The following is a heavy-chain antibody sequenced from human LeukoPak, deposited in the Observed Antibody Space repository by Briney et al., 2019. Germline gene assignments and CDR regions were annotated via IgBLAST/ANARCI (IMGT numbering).Heavy chain of an antibody. CDR2: INHSGST. Sequence: PSETLSLTCAVYGGSFSGYYWSWIRQPPGKGLEWIGEINHSGSTNYNPSLKSRVTISVDTSKNQFSLKLSSVTAADTAVYYCARAKSYFSGGWFDPWGQGTLVTVSS. CDR1: GGSFSGYY. J-gene: IGHJ5*02. CDR3: ARAKSYFSGGWFDP. D-gene: IGHD2/OR15-2a*01. V-gene: IGHV4-34*01.